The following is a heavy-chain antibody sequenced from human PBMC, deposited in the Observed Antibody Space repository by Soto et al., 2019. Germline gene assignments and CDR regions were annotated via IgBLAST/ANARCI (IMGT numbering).Heavy chain of an antibody. CDR1: GFTFSSYA. CDR2: ISYDGSNK. V-gene: IGHV3-30-3*01. D-gene: IGHD5-12*01. Sequence: GGSLRLSCAASGFTFSSYAMHWVRQAPGKGLEWVAVISYDGSNKYYADSVKGRFTISRDNSKNTLYLQMNSLRAEDTAVYYCAREGGNGGYDSYYYYGMDVWGQGTTVTVSS. CDR3: AREGGNGGYDSYYYYGMDV. J-gene: IGHJ6*02.